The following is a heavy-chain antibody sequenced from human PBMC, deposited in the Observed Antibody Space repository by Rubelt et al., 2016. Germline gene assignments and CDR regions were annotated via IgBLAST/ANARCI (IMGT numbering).Heavy chain of an antibody. Sequence: EVQLVESGGGLVQPGRSLRLSCTASGFSFGDYAMSWVRQAPGKGLEWVGFIGSKGYSGTTEYAACVNCRVIISIDDYKSIAYLSMNSLKSDDTAVYYCTRRYTYGSHWGQGTLVTGSA. CDR1: GFSFGDYA. J-gene: IGHJ4*02. V-gene: IGHV3-49*04. D-gene: IGHD5-18*01. CDR2: IGSKGYSGTT. CDR3: TRRYTYGSH.